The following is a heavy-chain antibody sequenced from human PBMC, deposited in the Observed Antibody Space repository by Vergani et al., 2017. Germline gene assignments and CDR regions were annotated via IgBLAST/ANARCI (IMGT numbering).Heavy chain of an antibody. CDR2: IRSKANSYAT. CDR1: GFTFSGSA. D-gene: IGHD3-22*01. Sequence: EVQLVESGGGLVQPGGSLKLSCAASGFTFSGSAMHWVRQASGKGLEWVGRIRSKANSYATAYAASVKGRFTISRDDSKNTAYLQMNSLRAEDTAVYYCAREGYYDSSGYNYWGQGTLVTVSS. J-gene: IGHJ4*02. CDR3: AREGYYDSSGYNY. V-gene: IGHV3-73*02.